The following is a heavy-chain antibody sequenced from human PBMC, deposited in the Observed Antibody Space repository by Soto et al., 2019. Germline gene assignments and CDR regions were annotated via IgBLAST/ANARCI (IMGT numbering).Heavy chain of an antibody. J-gene: IGHJ5*02. CDR3: ARDLLPRYSFSGFDP. CDR2: INTGSGNT. Sequence: QVQLVQSGAEVKKPGASVKVSCKASGYTFTSYAVHWVRQAPGQRHEWMGWINTGSGNTKYSQNFQGRVTMTRDTSASTAYMELSSLRSEYTAVYYCARDLLPRYSFSGFDPWGQGTLVTVSS. V-gene: IGHV1-3*04. CDR1: GYTFTSYA. D-gene: IGHD6-13*01.